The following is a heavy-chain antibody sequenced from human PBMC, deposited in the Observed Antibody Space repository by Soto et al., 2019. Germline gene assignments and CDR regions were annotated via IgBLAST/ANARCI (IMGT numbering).Heavy chain of an antibody. V-gene: IGHV1-46*01. CDR3: AREAKPITIFGVVTDGYGMAV. CDR1: GYTFTSYY. J-gene: IGHJ6*02. Sequence: ASVKVSCKASGYTFTSYYMHWVRQAPGQGLEWMGIINPSGGSTSYAQKFQGRVTMTRDTSTSTVYMELSSLRSEDTAVYYCAREAKPITIFGVVTDGYGMAVWGQGTTVTVSS. CDR2: INPSGGST. D-gene: IGHD3-3*01.